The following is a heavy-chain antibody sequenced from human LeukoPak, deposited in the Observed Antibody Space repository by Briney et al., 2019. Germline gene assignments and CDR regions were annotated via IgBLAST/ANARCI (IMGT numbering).Heavy chain of an antibody. J-gene: IGHJ4*02. CDR2: ISSNGGST. CDR1: RFTFSSYA. V-gene: IGHV3-64*01. D-gene: IGHD3-10*01. Sequence: PGGSLRLSCAASRFTFSSYAMHWVRQAPGKGLEYVSAISSNGGSTYYANSVKGRFTISRDNSKNTLYLQMGSLRAEDMAVYYCARSNSYGPELDYWGQGTLVTVSS. CDR3: ARSNSYGPELDY.